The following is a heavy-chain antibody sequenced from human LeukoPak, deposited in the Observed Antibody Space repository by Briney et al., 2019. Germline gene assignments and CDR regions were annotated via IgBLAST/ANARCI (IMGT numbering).Heavy chain of an antibody. Sequence: SETLSLTCTVSGGSISSSSYYWGWIRQPPGKGLEWIGSIYYSGSTYYNPSLKSRVTISVDTSKNQFSLKLSSVTAADTAVYYCARHPRYHDSSGYYKLNYFDYWGQGTLVTVSS. CDR3: ARHPRYHDSSGYYKLNYFDY. J-gene: IGHJ4*02. CDR1: GGSISSSSYY. V-gene: IGHV4-39*01. D-gene: IGHD3-22*01. CDR2: IYYSGST.